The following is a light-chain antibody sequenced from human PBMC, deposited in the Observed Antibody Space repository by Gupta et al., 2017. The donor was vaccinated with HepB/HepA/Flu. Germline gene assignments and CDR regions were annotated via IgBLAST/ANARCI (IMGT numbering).Light chain of an antibody. Sequence: NFMLTQPHSVSESPGKTVTISCTRSRDNIASNYVQWYQQRPGSAPTTVIYDDNHRPSGVPDRFAGSIDSSSTSASLTISGLKTEDEAYYYCQSYDSNNVVFGGGTKMTVL. CDR1: RDNIASNY. J-gene: IGLJ2*01. CDR2: DDN. CDR3: QSYDSNNVV. V-gene: IGLV6-57*03.